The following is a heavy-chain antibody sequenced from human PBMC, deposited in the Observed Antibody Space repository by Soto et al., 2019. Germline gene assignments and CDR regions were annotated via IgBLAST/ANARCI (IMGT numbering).Heavy chain of an antibody. V-gene: IGHV4-4*02. Sequence: QVQLQESGPGLVKPSGTLSLTCRVSGSSVTNNNWWSWVRQPPGKGLEWIGEIYPSGSTNYNPSLKSRVPISVDRSQNQFSLTVASVTGADTAVYYCTRDEGRCIMSSCCPVAYWGQGILVTVSS. CDR2: IYPSGST. CDR3: TRDEGRCIMSSCCPVAY. J-gene: IGHJ4*02. D-gene: IGHD3-16*01. CDR1: GSSVTNNNW.